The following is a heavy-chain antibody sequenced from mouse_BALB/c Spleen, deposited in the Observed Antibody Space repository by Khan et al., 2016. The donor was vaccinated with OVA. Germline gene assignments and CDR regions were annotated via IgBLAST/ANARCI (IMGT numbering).Heavy chain of an antibody. CDR2: IAPGSGSS. CDR1: GYTFTSYW. CDR3: ARENYNGRNCYAMDY. J-gene: IGHJ4*01. Sequence: DLVKPGASVKLSCKASGYTFTSYWINWIKQRPGKGLEWIGRIAPGSGSSSYNDMFKGKATLPLDTSSSTAYIPLSSLSYEDPAVQFCARENYNGRNCYAMDYWGQGTSVTVSS. V-gene: IGHV1S41*01. D-gene: IGHD1-1*01.